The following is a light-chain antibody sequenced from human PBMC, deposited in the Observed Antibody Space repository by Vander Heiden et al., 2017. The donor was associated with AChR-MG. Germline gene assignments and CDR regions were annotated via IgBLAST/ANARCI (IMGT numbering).Light chain of an antibody. V-gene: IGLV6-57*03. CDR1: SGNIASNY. CDR2: EDI. CDR3: QSYDNTNHVV. J-gene: IGLJ2*01. Sequence: KFMLTQPHHVSESPGKTVTTSCTRSSGNIASNYVQWYHQRPGSAPLTVISEDIQRPSGVPDRFSGSIDSSSNSASLSISGLKTEDEADYYCQSYDNTNHVVFGGGTKLTVL.